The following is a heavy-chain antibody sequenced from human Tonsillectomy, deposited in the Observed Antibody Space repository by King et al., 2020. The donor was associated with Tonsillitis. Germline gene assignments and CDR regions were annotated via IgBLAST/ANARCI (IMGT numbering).Heavy chain of an antibody. V-gene: IGHV3-11*06. CDR3: ARAGDVYSHSDS. CDR1: RFTFSDYY. CDR2: ISGSNIYT. J-gene: IGHJ4*02. D-gene: IGHD5-24*01. Sequence: VQLVESGGGLVKPGGSLRLSCAASRFTFSDYYISWICQAPGKGLEWLSYISGSNIYTNYADSVKGRFTTSRDNAKNSVYLQMNSLRAEDTAVYYCARAGDVYSHSDSWGQGTLVTVSS.